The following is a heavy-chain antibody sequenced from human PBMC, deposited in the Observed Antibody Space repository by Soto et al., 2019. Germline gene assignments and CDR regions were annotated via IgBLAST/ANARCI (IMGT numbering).Heavy chain of an antibody. Sequence: QVQLQESGPGLVKPSQTLSLTCTVSGGSISSGGYYWSWIRQHPGKGLEWIGFIYYSGGTYYNPSLKSRVTISVDTSKNQFSLKLSSVTAADTAVYYCARGTIPFFYFDYWGQGTLVTVSS. J-gene: IGHJ4*02. D-gene: IGHD3-10*01. CDR2: IYYSGGT. CDR1: GGSISSGGYY. V-gene: IGHV4-31*03. CDR3: ARGTIPFFYFDY.